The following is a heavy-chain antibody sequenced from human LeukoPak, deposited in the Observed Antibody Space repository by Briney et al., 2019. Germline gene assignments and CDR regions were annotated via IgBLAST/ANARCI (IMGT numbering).Heavy chain of an antibody. CDR1: GGSVGTTNFY. V-gene: IGHV4-39*07. D-gene: IGHD2-2*01. CDR3: ARGVARSTTTSGPCDI. J-gene: IGHJ3*02. Sequence: TASETLSLTCTVSGGSVGTTNFYWGWFRQPPGKGLEWIGSIFYSGSTFYNPSFQSRITISVDTSKNQFSLKVRSVTAADTAVYFCARGVARSTTTSGPCDIWGQGTMVTVSS. CDR2: IFYSGST.